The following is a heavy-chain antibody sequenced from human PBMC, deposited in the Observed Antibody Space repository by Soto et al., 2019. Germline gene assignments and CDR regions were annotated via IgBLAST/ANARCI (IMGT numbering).Heavy chain of an antibody. D-gene: IGHD2-2*01. Sequence: SVKVSCKASGGTFSSYAIIWVRQAPGQGLEWMGGIIPIFGTANYAQKFQGRVTITADESTSTAYMELSSLRSEDTAVYYCARGGLDPKYCSSTSCYDADYYYYGMDVWGQGTTVTVSS. CDR2: IIPIFGTA. V-gene: IGHV1-69*13. J-gene: IGHJ6*02. CDR1: GGTFSSYA. CDR3: ARGGLDPKYCSSTSCYDADYYYYGMDV.